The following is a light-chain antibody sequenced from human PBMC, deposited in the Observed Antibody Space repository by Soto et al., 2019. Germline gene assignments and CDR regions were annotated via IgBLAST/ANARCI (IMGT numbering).Light chain of an antibody. CDR1: SSDVGGYDY. V-gene: IGLV2-8*01. Sequence: QSALTEPPAASGSPGESVTISCTGTSSDVGGYDYVSWYQQHPGKAAKLMIYEVSKRASGGPDRFSGSKSGNTASLTVSGLQAEDEADYYCSSYAGSNNLDVFGTGSKFTVL. CDR2: EVS. CDR3: SSYAGSNNLDV. J-gene: IGLJ1*01.